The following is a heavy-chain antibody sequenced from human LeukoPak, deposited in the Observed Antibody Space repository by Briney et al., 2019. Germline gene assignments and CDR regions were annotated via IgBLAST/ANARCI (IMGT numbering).Heavy chain of an antibody. CDR2: ISAYNGNT. Sequence: ASVKVSCKASGYTFTSYGISWVRQAPGQGLEWMGWISAYNGNTNYAQKPQGRVTMTTDTSTSTAYMELRSLRSDDTAVYYCATVYYYDSSGYYGYWGQGTLVTVSS. CDR1: GYTFTSYG. V-gene: IGHV1-18*01. CDR3: ATVYYYDSSGYYGY. D-gene: IGHD3-22*01. J-gene: IGHJ4*02.